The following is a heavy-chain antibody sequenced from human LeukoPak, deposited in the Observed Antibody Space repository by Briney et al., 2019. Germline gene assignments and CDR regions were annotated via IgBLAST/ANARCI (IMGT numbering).Heavy chain of an antibody. D-gene: IGHD3-22*01. Sequence: ASVKVSCKASGGTFSSYAISWVRQAPGQGLEWMGRIIPILGIANYAQKFQGRVTITADKSTSTAYMELSSLRSEDTAVYYCARSYDSSGYYFNWGQGTLVTVSS. CDR3: ARSYDSSGYYFN. CDR1: GGTFSSYA. V-gene: IGHV1-69*04. J-gene: IGHJ4*02. CDR2: IIPILGIA.